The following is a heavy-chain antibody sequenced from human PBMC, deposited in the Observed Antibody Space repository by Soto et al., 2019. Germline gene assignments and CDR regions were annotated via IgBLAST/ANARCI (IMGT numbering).Heavy chain of an antibody. V-gene: IGHV3-23*01. CDR1: GFTFSSYG. Sequence: EVQLLESGGGLVQPGGSLRLSCAASGFTFSSYGMNWVRRAPGKGLEWVSFISGSGGDTYYADSVKGRFTVSRDNSKNALYLQMNSLRADDTAVYYCAKSTFGVVNPLYWFDPWGQGTMVTVSS. CDR2: ISGSGGDT. CDR3: AKSTFGVVNPLYWFDP. J-gene: IGHJ5*02. D-gene: IGHD3-3*01.